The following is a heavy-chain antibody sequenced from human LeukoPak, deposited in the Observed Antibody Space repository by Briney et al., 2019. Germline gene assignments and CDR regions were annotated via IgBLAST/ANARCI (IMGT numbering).Heavy chain of an antibody. V-gene: IGHV3-74*01. CDR2: INGDGSWT. CDR3: VSFYETY. D-gene: IGHD2-2*01. Sequence: GGSLRLSCAASGNYWMHWVRQAPGKGLVWVSHINGDGSWTTYADSAKGRFTISKDNAKNTVYLQMTNLRAEDTAVYYCVSFYETYWGRGTLVTVSS. J-gene: IGHJ4*02. CDR1: GNYW.